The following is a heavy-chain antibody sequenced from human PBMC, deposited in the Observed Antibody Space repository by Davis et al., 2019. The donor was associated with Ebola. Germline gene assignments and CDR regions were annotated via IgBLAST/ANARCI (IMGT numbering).Heavy chain of an antibody. CDR3: AIDADFGEYDWFDT. Sequence: GESLKISCVASEFTFRDYSINWIRQAPGKGLEWMSIISHDGSNRFYADSVKGRFTISRDNSKNTVYLQMNSLRTDDTATYYCAIDADFGEYDWFDTWGKGTLVIVSS. CDR2: ISHDGSNR. CDR1: EFTFRDYS. V-gene: IGHV3-30*01. J-gene: IGHJ5*02. D-gene: IGHD4-17*01.